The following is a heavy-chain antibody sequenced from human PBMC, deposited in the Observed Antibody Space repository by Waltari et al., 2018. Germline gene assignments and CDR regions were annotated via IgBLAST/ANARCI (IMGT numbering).Heavy chain of an antibody. CDR1: GGSISSYY. V-gene: IGHV4-59*01. J-gene: IGHJ5*02. CDR3: ARDSSGWSGVHYNWFDP. D-gene: IGHD6-19*01. CDR2: IYYSGST. Sequence: QVQLQESGPGLVTPSETLSLTCTVSGGSISSYYWSWIRQPPGKGLEWIGYIYYSGSTNYNPSLKSRVTISVDTSKNQFSLKLSSVTAADTAVYYCARDSSGWSGVHYNWFDPWGQGTLVTVSS.